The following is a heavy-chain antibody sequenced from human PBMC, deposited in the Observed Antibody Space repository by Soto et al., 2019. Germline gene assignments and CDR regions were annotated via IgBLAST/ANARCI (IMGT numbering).Heavy chain of an antibody. CDR1: GFIFSNYA. CDR2: ISGSGATT. D-gene: IGHD1-1*01. CDR3: AKGGIPRTYNIPKVDFDS. J-gene: IGHJ4*02. Sequence: PGGSLRLSCAASGFIFSNYAMSGVRQSPGKGLEWVSSISGSGATTYYPDSVKGRFTISRDNSKNTLYLQMNNLRAEDTAVYYCAKGGIPRTYNIPKVDFDSWGQGSLVTVSS. V-gene: IGHV3-23*01.